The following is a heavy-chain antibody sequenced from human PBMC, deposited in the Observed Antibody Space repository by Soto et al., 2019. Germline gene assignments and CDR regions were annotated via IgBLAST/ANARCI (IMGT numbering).Heavy chain of an antibody. V-gene: IGHV3-30-3*01. Sequence: QVQLVESGGGVVQPGRSLRLSCAASGFTCILFTFHWIRQAPGRGLEWVAVVSHIDDNKYYADSVKGRFTISRDNAKNTLYLQMNSLRPEDTALYYCARGNMDVWGRGTTVTVSS. CDR2: VSHIDDNK. CDR3: ARGNMDV. J-gene: IGHJ6*02. D-gene: IGHD1-1*01. CDR1: GFTCILFT.